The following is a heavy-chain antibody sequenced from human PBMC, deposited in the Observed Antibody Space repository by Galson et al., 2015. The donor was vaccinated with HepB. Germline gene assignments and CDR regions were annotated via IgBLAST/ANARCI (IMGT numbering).Heavy chain of an antibody. D-gene: IGHD2-15*01. CDR1: GFTVSSNY. J-gene: IGHJ4*02. CDR2: IYSGGST. CDR3: ARDAQLGYCSGGSCYDVLDY. V-gene: IGHV3-53*01. Sequence: SLRLSCAASGFTVSSNYMSWVRQAPGKGLEWVSVIYSGGSTYYADSVKGRFTISRDNSKNTLYLQMNSLRAEDTAVYYCARDAQLGYCSGGSCYDVLDYWGQGTLVTVSS.